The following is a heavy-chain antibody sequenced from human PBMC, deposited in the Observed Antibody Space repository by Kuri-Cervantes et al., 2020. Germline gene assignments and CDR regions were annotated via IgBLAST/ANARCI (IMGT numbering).Heavy chain of an antibody. D-gene: IGHD2-2*01. CDR2: INHSGST. V-gene: IGHV4-34*01. J-gene: IGHJ4*02. Sequence: SETLSLTCAVYGGSFSGYYWSWIRQPPGKGLEWIGEINHSGSTKYNPSLKSRVTISVDTSKNQFSLKLSSVTAADTAVYYCARGSAGIVVVPAAHWIDYWGRGTLVTVSS. CDR3: ARGSAGIVVVPAAHWIDY. CDR1: GGSFSGYY.